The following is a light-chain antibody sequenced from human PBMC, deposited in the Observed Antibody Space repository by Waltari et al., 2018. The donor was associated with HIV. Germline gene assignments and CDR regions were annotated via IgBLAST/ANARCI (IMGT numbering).Light chain of an antibody. CDR2: AVT. Sequence: QSALTQPASMSGSPGQSITISCTGPSSDVNDYNYVSWYQHHPDKAPKVIIYAVTRRPSGVSNRFSGSKSGNTASLTISGLLPEDEAEYCCVSYSSSSTPEFGGGTKLTVL. J-gene: IGLJ3*02. V-gene: IGLV2-14*01. CDR3: VSYSSSSTPE. CDR1: SSDVNDYNY.